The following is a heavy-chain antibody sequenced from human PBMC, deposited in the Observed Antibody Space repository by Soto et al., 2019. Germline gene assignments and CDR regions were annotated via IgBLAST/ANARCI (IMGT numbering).Heavy chain of an antibody. CDR2: ISAYNGNT. Sequence: QVQLVQSGAEVKKPGASVKVSCKASGYTFTSYGISWVRQAPGQGLEWMGWISAYNGNTDYAQKLQGRVTMTTDTSTSTAYMELRSLRSDDTAVYYCARDLLRIAAAGTWESVYYYGMDVWGQGTTVTVSS. D-gene: IGHD6-13*01. CDR1: GYTFTSYG. CDR3: ARDLLRIAAAGTWESVYYYGMDV. V-gene: IGHV1-18*01. J-gene: IGHJ6*02.